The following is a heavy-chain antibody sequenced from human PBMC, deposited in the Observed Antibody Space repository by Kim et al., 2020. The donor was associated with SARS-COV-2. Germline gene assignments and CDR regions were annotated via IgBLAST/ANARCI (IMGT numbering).Heavy chain of an antibody. D-gene: IGHD1-26*01. CDR1: GGSISSSSYY. J-gene: IGHJ5*02. V-gene: IGHV4-39*01. CDR3: ARRRWELPGQDWFDP. CDR2: IYYSGST. Sequence: SETLSLTCTVSGGSISSSSYYWGWIRQPPGKGLEWIGSIYYSGSTYYNPSLKSRVTISVDTSKNQFSLKLSSVTAADTAVYYCARRRWELPGQDWFDPWGQGTLVTVSS.